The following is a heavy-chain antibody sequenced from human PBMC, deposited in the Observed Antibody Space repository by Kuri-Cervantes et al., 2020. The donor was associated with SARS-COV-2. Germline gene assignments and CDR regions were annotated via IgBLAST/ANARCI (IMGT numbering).Heavy chain of an antibody. CDR3: ARGLATTVAVGSWFDP. V-gene: IGHV1-69*10. CDR1: GGTFSSYA. J-gene: IGHJ5*02. D-gene: IGHD6-19*01. Sequence: SVKVSCKASGGTFSSYAISWVRQAPGQGLEWMGGIIPILGIANYAQKLQGRVTITADESTNTAYMELSSLRSEDTAVYYCARGLATTVAVGSWFDPWGQGTLVTVSS. CDR2: IIPILGIA.